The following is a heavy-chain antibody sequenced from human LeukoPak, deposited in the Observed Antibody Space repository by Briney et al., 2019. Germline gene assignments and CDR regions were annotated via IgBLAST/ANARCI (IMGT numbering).Heavy chain of an antibody. D-gene: IGHD2-15*01. CDR2: IYPGDSDT. CDR3: ARGYCSGGSCYYYGFDV. Sequence: GASVKVSCKGPGYSXTSYWIGRVRQMPGKGLERMGIIYPGDSDTRYSPSFQGQVTISADKSISTAYLQWSSLKASDTAMYYCARGYCSGGSCYYYGFDVWGQGTTVTVSS. CDR1: GYSXTSYW. J-gene: IGHJ6*02. V-gene: IGHV5-51*01.